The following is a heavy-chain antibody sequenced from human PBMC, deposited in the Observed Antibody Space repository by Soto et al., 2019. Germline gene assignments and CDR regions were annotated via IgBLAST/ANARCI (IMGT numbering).Heavy chain of an antibody. CDR1: GGTFSSYT. D-gene: IGHD3-22*01. V-gene: IGHV1-69*02. CDR2: IIPILGIA. Sequence: QVQLVQSGAEVKKPGSSVKVSCKASGGTFSSYTISWVRQAPGQGLEWMGRIIPILGIANYAQKFQGRVTITADKSTSTAYMELSSLRSEDTAVYYCARGRYDSSGYYWGYWGQGTLVTVSS. J-gene: IGHJ4*02. CDR3: ARGRYDSSGYYWGY.